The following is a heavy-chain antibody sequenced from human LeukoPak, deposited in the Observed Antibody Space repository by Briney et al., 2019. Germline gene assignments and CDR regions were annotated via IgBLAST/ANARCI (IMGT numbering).Heavy chain of an antibody. CDR2: ISYDGSNK. Sequence: GGSLRLSCAASGFTFSSYGMHWVRQAPGKGLEWVAVISYDGSNKYYADSVKGRFTISRDNSKNTLYLQMNGLRAEDTAVYYCAKDGGEMATITFPDYWGQGTLVTVSS. J-gene: IGHJ4*02. V-gene: IGHV3-30*18. CDR1: GFTFSSYG. CDR3: AKDGGEMATITFPDY. D-gene: IGHD5-24*01.